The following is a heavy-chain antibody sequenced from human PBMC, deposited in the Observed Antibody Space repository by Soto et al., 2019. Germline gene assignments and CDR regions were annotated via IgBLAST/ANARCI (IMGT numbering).Heavy chain of an antibody. Sequence: QVQLQESGPGLVKPSGTLSLTCAVSSGSISSSNWRSWVRQPPGKGLEWIGEIYHSGSTNYNPSLKSRVTISVDKSKNQFSLKLSSVTAADTAVYYCAGGIYIAAAADSPPPFFDYWGQGTLVTVSS. D-gene: IGHD6-13*01. V-gene: IGHV4-4*02. CDR3: AGGIYIAAAADSPPPFFDY. CDR2: IYHSGST. CDR1: SGSISSSNW. J-gene: IGHJ4*02.